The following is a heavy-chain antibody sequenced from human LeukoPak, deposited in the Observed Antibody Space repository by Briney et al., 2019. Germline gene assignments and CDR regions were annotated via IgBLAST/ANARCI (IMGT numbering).Heavy chain of an antibody. J-gene: IGHJ4*02. D-gene: IGHD3-22*01. Sequence: ASVKVSCKASGYTFTGYYMHWVRQAPGQGLEWMGWISAYNGNTNYAQKLQGRVTMTTDTSTSTAYMELRSLRSDDTAVYYCMSYYYDSSGYPFDYWGQGTPVTVSS. V-gene: IGHV1-18*04. CDR1: GYTFTGYY. CDR3: MSYYYDSSGYPFDY. CDR2: ISAYNGNT.